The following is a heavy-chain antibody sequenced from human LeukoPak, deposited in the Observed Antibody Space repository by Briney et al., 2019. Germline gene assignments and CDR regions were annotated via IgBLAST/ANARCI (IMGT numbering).Heavy chain of an antibody. D-gene: IGHD3-10*02. CDR1: GFTFSTYS. J-gene: IGHJ6*04. V-gene: IGHV3-48*04. CDR3: AELGITMIGGV. Sequence: GGSLRLSCSSSGFTFSTYSMNWVRQAPGKGLEWVSCISSSGSTIYYADSVKGRFTISRDNAKNSLYLQMNSLRAEDTAVYYCAELGITMIGGVWGKGTTVTISS. CDR2: ISSSGSTI.